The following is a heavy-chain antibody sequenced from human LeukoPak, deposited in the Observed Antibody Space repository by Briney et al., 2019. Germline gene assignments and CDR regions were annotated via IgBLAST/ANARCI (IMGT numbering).Heavy chain of an antibody. J-gene: IGHJ4*02. CDR3: ARSYVSGSYYNGY. Sequence: SETLSLTCTVSGGSISSYYWSWIRQPPGKGLEWIGYIYYSGSTNYNPSLKSRVTISVDTSKNQFSLKLSSVTAADTAVYYCARSYVSGSYYNGYWGQGTLVTVSS. D-gene: IGHD3-10*01. CDR2: IYYSGST. V-gene: IGHV4-59*01. CDR1: GGSISSYY.